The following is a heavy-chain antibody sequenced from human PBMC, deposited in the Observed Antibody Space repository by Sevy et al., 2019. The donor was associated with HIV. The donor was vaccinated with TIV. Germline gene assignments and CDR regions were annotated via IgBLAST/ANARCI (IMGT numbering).Heavy chain of an antibody. V-gene: IGHV3-30*02. J-gene: IGHJ4*02. CDR2: IRYDGSNK. CDR1: GFTFSSYG. D-gene: IGHD6-19*01. CDR3: AKDPSAVAGSGGFDY. Sequence: GGSLRLSCAASGFTFSSYGMHWVRQAPGKGLEWVAFIRYDGSNKYYADSVKGRFTISRDNSKNTLYLQMNSLRAEDTAVYYCAKDPSAVAGSGGFDYLGQGTLVTVSS.